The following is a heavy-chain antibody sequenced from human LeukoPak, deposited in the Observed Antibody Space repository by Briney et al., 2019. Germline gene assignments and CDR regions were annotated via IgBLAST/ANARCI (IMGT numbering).Heavy chain of an antibody. Sequence: GASVKVSCKASGYTFTSYGISWVRQAPGQGLEWMGWISAYNGNTNYAQKLQGRVTMTTDTSTSTAYMELRSLRSDDTAVYYCASTYYYGSGTPGSYFDYWGQGTLVTVSS. CDR3: ASTYYYGSGTPGSYFDY. CDR1: GYTFTSYG. J-gene: IGHJ4*02. CDR2: ISAYNGNT. D-gene: IGHD3-10*01. V-gene: IGHV1-18*01.